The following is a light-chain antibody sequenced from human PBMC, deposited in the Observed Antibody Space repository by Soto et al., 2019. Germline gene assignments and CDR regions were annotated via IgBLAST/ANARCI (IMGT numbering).Light chain of an antibody. CDR3: QQYNNWPRT. Sequence: EIVMTQSPATLSVSPGERVTLSCRASQSVGSSLAWYQQKPGQAPRLLIYGASTRATAIPARFSGSGSGTEFTLTISSLQSEDFAVYYWQQYNNWPRTFGQGTKVEIK. J-gene: IGKJ1*01. V-gene: IGKV3-15*01. CDR1: QSVGSS. CDR2: GAS.